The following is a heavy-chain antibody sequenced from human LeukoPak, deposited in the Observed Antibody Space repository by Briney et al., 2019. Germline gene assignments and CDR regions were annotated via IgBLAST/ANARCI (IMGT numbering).Heavy chain of an antibody. CDR2: INSRSSTI. CDR1: GFTFGTYR. J-gene: IGHJ3*02. D-gene: IGHD3-10*01. V-gene: IGHV3-48*02. CDR3: ARASWFGELEAFDI. Sequence: QSGGSLRLSCAASGFTFGTYRMIWVRQAPRKGLEWVSYINSRSSTIHYADSVKGRFTTSRDSAKNSLYLQMDSLRDEDSAVYYCARASWFGELEAFDIWGQGTMVTVSS.